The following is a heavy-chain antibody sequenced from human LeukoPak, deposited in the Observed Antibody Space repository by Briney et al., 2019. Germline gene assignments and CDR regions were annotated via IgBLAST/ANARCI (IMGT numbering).Heavy chain of an antibody. J-gene: IGHJ4*02. CDR1: ALTRSAHS. V-gene: IGHV3-30*18. CDR2: ISYDGRTT. Sequence: GGSLRLSCAGSALTRSAHSMHCVRQAPGKGLVWVASISYDGRTTYYTDSVKGRFTISKDTSKNTLYLQMDSLRPEDTAVYYCAKDRDYYDSSGLADYWGQGTLVTVSS. CDR3: AKDRDYYDSSGLADY. D-gene: IGHD3-22*01.